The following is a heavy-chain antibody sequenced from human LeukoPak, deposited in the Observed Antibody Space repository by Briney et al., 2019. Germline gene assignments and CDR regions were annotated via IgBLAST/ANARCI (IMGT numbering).Heavy chain of an antibody. J-gene: IGHJ2*01. CDR1: GFMFNTYW. Sequence: GGSLRLSCAASGFMFNTYWMTWVRQAPGRGLEWVANINQDGSQKYSVDSVKGRFTISRDNAKNSLYLQMNSLRAEDTAVYYCARGRTTVTTWFLDLWGRGTLVTVSS. CDR2: INQDGSQK. V-gene: IGHV3-7*02. CDR3: ARGRTTVTTWFLDL. D-gene: IGHD4-17*01.